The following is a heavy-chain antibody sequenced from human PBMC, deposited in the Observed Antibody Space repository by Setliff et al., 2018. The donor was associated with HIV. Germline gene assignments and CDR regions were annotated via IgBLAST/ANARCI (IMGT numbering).Heavy chain of an antibody. CDR1: GGSISSSSYY. D-gene: IGHD6-6*01. CDR2: LYFSGRA. V-gene: IGHV4-39*07. Sequence: PSETLSLTCTVSGGSISSSSYYWGWIRQPPGKGLEWVGSLYFSGRAYYNPSLKSRVTVSVDASKNQFSLKLSSVTAADTAVYYCARVPYSSSWGTFDYWGQGNLVTVSS. J-gene: IGHJ4*02. CDR3: ARVPYSSSWGTFDY.